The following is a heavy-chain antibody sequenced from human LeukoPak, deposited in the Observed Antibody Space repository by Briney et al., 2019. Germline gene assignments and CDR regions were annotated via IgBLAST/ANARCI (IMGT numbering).Heavy chain of an antibody. CDR3: AKSQGGEVYYYYGMDV. V-gene: IGHV3-23*01. J-gene: IGHJ6*02. D-gene: IGHD2-21*01. Sequence: GSLRLSCAASGFTFSSYAMSWVRQTPGQVLEWVSSISGSGDDTRYADVVKGRFTISRDTSKNTMYLQMNSLRGEDSAVYYCAKSQGGEVYYYYGMDVWGQGTTVTVSS. CDR2: ISGSGDDT. CDR1: GFTFSSYA.